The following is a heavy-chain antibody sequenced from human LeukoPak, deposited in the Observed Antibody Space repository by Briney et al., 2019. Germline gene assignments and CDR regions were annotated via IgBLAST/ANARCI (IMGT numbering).Heavy chain of an antibody. CDR1: GFTFSDYY. D-gene: IGHD3-10*01. CDR2: ISSSGSTI. V-gene: IGHV3-11*01. Sequence: GGSLRLSCAASGFTFSDYYMSWIRQAPGKGLEWVSYISSSGSTIYYADSVKGRFTISRDNAKNSLYLQMNSLRAEDTAVYYCVRSPGYGSDCYGMDVWGQGTTVTVSS. CDR3: VRSPGYGSDCYGMDV. J-gene: IGHJ6*02.